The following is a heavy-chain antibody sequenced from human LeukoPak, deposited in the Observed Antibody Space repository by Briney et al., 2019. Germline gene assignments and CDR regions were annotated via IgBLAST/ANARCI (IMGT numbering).Heavy chain of an antibody. CDR2: ISSSSSYI. D-gene: IGHD1-1*01. Sequence: GGSLRLSCAASGFTFSSYAMSWVRQAPGKGLEWVSSISSSSSYIYYADSVKGRFTISRDNAKNSLYLQMNSLRAEDTAVYYCARGWKDLGYWGQGTLVTVSS. CDR3: ARGWKDLGY. CDR1: GFTFSSYA. J-gene: IGHJ4*02. V-gene: IGHV3-21*01.